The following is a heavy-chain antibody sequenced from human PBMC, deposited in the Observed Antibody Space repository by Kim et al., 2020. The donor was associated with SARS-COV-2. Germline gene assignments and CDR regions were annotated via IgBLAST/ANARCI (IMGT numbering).Heavy chain of an antibody. CDR1: GGSFSGYY. V-gene: IGHV4-34*01. CDR3: ARGKRTGVVSGPPDY. CDR2: INHSGST. Sequence: SETLSLTCAVYGGSFSGYYWSWIPQPPGKGLEWIGEINHSGSTNYNPSLKSRVTISVDTSKNQFSLKLSSVTAADTAVYYCARGKRTGVVSGPPDYWGQGTLVTVSS. D-gene: IGHD3-10*01. J-gene: IGHJ4*02.